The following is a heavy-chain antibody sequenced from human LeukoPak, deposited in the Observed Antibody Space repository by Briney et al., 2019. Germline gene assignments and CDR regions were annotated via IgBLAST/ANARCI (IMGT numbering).Heavy chain of an antibody. CDR1: GFTFSDYA. Sequence: GGSLRLSCVASGFTFSDYAMSWVRQAPGEGLEWVSGISDSGRSSYYTDSVKGRCTISRDNSKNTLSLQINNLRTEDTAVYFCARHDSFIPFWGQGTLVTVTS. J-gene: IGHJ4*02. CDR3: ARHDSFIPF. V-gene: IGHV3-23*01. D-gene: IGHD3-16*02. CDR2: ISDSGRSS.